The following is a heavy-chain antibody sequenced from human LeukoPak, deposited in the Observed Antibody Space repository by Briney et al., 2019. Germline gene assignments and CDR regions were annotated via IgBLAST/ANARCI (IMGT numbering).Heavy chain of an antibody. D-gene: IGHD1-7*01. CDR1: GFTFSRYS. CDR2: ISISSSYI. J-gene: IGHJ4*02. CDR3: AKVRVVFNWNYAYYFDY. V-gene: IGHV3-21*01. Sequence: PGGSLRLSCAASGFTFSRYSMNWVRQAPGKGLEWVSSISISSSYIYYADSVKGRFTTSRDNSKNTLYLQMNSLRGEDTAVYYCAKVRVVFNWNYAYYFDYWGQGTLVTVSS.